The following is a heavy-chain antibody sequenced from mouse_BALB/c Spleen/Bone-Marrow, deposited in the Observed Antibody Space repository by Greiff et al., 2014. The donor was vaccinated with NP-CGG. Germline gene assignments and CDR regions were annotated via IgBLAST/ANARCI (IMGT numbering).Heavy chain of an antibody. Sequence: QVQLQQPGPGLVAPSQSLSISCTVSGFSLTSYGVHWVRQPPGKGLEWLGVIWADGSTNYNSALMSRLSISKDNSKSQVFLKMNSLQTDDTAMYYGARITAATGSIDYWGQGTSVTVSS. CDR2: IWADGST. D-gene: IGHD1-2*01. J-gene: IGHJ4*01. CDR1: GFSLTSYG. CDR3: ARITAATGSIDY. V-gene: IGHV2-9*02.